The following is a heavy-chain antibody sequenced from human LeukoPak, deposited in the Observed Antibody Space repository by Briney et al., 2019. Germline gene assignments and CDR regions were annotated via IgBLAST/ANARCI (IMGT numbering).Heavy chain of an antibody. D-gene: IGHD3-3*01. CDR3: TRDVDFNFFDD. CDR2: ISHDGTVT. CDR1: GFTFSTYV. Sequence: PGGSLRLSCAASGFTFSTYVMHWVRQPPGKGLMWVSRISHDGTVTSYGDSVRGRFTVSRDNAKNTLYLQMNSLRDEDTAVYYCTRDVDFNFFDDWGRGTLVTVSS. J-gene: IGHJ2*01. V-gene: IGHV3-74*03.